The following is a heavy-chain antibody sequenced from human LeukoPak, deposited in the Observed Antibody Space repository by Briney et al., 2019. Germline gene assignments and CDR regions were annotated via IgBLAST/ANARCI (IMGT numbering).Heavy chain of an antibody. Sequence: PGGSLRLSCLASGFPLRHYAMNGVPQAPGKGLEGVSAISFSGSLTYYADSVKGRFTIARDNSKNTLYLQMNSLRAEDTAVYYCAKVTEYCTGGSCYTGDYWGQGTLVTVSS. CDR2: ISFSGSLT. V-gene: IGHV3-23*01. J-gene: IGHJ4*02. CDR3: AKVTEYCTGGSCYTGDY. D-gene: IGHD2-15*01. CDR1: GFPLRHYA.